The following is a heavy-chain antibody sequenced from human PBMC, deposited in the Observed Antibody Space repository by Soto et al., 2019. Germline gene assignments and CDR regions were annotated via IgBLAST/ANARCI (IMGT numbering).Heavy chain of an antibody. CDR3: ARDPEVGALETDAFDI. CDR2: ISYDGSNK. V-gene: IGHV3-30-3*01. Sequence: QVQLVESGGGVVQPGRSLRLSCAASGFTFSSYAMHWVRQAPGKGLEWVAVISYDGSNKYYADSVKGRFIISRDNSKNTLYLQMNSLRAEDTAVYYCARDPEVGALETDAFDIWGQGTMVTVSS. D-gene: IGHD1-26*01. CDR1: GFTFSSYA. J-gene: IGHJ3*02.